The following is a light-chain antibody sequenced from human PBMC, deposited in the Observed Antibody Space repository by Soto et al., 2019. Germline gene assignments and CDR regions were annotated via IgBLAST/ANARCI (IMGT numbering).Light chain of an antibody. Sequence: EIVLTQSPGTLSLSPGERATLSCRASQSVSSSYLAWYQQKPGQAPRLLIYGAASRATGIPDRFRGSAAGIDVTLTISRLEPEDFAVYYCQQYGSSPRLTFGGGTKVQI. CDR2: GAA. J-gene: IGKJ4*01. CDR1: QSVSSSY. V-gene: IGKV3-20*01. CDR3: QQYGSSPRLT.